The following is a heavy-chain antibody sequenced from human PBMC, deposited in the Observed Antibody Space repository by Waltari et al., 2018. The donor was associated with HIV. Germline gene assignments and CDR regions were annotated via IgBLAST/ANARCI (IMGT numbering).Heavy chain of an antibody. D-gene: IGHD3-22*01. Sequence: QMQLVQSGAEVKKTGSSVKVSCKASGYTFTYRYLPWVRRAPGPALEWMGWITPFNGNTNYAQKFQDRVTITRDRSMSTAYMELSSLRSEDTAMYYCARGLGPENDSSQSAADAFDIWGQGTMVTVSS. J-gene: IGHJ3*02. CDR2: ITPFNGNT. CDR3: ARGLGPENDSSQSAADAFDI. CDR1: GYTFTYRY. V-gene: IGHV1-45*02.